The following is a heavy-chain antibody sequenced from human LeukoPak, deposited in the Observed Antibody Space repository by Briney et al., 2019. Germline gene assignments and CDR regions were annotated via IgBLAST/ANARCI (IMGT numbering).Heavy chain of an antibody. CDR1: GYTFTSYY. J-gene: IGHJ4*02. D-gene: IGHD3-22*01. Sequence: EASVKVSCKASGYTFTSYYMHWVRQAPGQGLEWMGIINPSGGSTSYAQKFQGRVTMTRDTSTSTVYMELSSLRSKDTAVYYCVRSRRYYDSSGYIDYWGQGTLVTVSS. CDR3: VRSRRYYDSSGYIDY. V-gene: IGHV1-46*01. CDR2: INPSGGST.